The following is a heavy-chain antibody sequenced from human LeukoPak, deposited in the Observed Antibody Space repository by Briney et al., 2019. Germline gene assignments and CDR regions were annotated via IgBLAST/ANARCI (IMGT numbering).Heavy chain of an antibody. V-gene: IGHV3-30*02. Sequence: GGSLRLSCAASGFTFSSYGMHWVRQAPGKGLEWVAFIRNDGSNKYYADSVKGRFTISRDNSKNTLYLQMNSLRAEDTAVYYCAKDCVVVVPAAGSDAFDIWGQGTMVTVSS. J-gene: IGHJ3*02. CDR2: IRNDGSNK. CDR1: GFTFSSYG. D-gene: IGHD2-2*01. CDR3: AKDCVVVVPAAGSDAFDI.